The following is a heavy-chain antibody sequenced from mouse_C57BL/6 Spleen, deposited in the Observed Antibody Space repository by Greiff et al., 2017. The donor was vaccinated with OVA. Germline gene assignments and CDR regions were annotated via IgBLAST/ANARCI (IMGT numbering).Heavy chain of an antibody. CDR2: IDPEDGET. V-gene: IGHV14-2*01. CDR1: GFNIKDYY. Sequence: EVQLQQSGAELVKPGASVKLSCTASGFNIKDYYMHWVKQRTEQGLEWIGRIDPEDGETQYAPKFQGKATITADTSSNTAYLQLSSLTSEDTAVYYCARWVVAFYYFDYWGQGTTLTVSS. CDR3: ARWVVAFYYFDY. J-gene: IGHJ2*01. D-gene: IGHD1-1*01.